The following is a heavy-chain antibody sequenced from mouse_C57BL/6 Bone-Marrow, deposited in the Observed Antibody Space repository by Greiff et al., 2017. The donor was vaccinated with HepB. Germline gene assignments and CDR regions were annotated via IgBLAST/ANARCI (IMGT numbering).Heavy chain of an antibody. V-gene: IGHV10-1*01. CDR2: IRSKSNNYAT. D-gene: IGHD3-2*02. CDR3: VSETAQASWFAY. CDR1: GFSFNTYA. Sequence: EVKLMESGGGLVQPKGSLKLSCAASGFSFNTYAMNWVRQAPGKGLEWVARIRSKSNNYATYYADSVKDRFTISRDDSESMLYLQMNNLKTEDTAMYYCVSETAQASWFAYWGQGTLVTVSA. J-gene: IGHJ3*01.